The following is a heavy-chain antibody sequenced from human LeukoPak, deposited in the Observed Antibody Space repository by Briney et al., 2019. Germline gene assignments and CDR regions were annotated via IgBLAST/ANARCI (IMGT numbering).Heavy chain of an antibody. CDR3: ARDLWNFYEEGVFSGAFDS. J-gene: IGHJ5*01. D-gene: IGHD2/OR15-2a*01. V-gene: IGHV1-18*01. CDR1: TSR. CDR2: IGSYGGDT. Sequence: ASVKVSCKATSRISWVRQAPGQGLEWMGWIGSYGGDTYYAQKFQGRVTVTTDTSTSTVYMELRSLRSDDTAVYYCARDLWNFYEEGVFSGAFDSGGRGTLFTVS.